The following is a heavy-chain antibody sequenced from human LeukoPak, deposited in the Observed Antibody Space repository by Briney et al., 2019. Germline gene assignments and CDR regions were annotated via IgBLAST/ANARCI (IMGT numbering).Heavy chain of an antibody. CDR3: ARGPSYSSSWYGGGFDY. J-gene: IGHJ4*02. Sequence: SETLSLTCTVSGGSISSYYWSWIRQPAGKGLEWIGRIYTSGSTNYNPSLKSRVTMSVDTSKNQFPLKLSSVTAADTAVYYCARGPSYSSSWYGGGFDYWGQGTLVTVSS. CDR1: GGSISSYY. CDR2: IYTSGST. V-gene: IGHV4-4*07. D-gene: IGHD6-13*01.